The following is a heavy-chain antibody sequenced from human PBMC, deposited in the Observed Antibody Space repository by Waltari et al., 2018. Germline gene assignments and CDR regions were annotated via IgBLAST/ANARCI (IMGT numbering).Heavy chain of an antibody. J-gene: IGHJ4*02. CDR3: VRYCSSTSCQVY. V-gene: IGHV3-30*02. CDR1: GFTFSSYG. D-gene: IGHD2-2*01. CDR2: IRYDGSNK. Sequence: QVQLVESGGGVVQPGGSLGLSCAASGFTFSSYGMPWVRQAPGKGLEWVAFIRYDGSNKYYADSVKGRFTISRDNSKNTLYLQMNSLRAEDTAVYYCVRYCSSTSCQVYWGQGTLVTVSS.